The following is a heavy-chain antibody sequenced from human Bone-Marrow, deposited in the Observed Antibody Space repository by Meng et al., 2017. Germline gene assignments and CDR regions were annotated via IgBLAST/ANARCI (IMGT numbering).Heavy chain of an antibody. D-gene: IGHD6-13*01. V-gene: IGHV3-21*01. CDR3: ARAFATAAGYYYYGMDV. CDR2: ISSSSSYI. CDR1: GFTFSSYS. Sequence: GGSLRLSCAASGFTFSSYSMNWVRQAPGKGLEWVSSISSSSSYIYYADSVKGRFTISRDNAKNSLYLQMNSLRAEDTAVYYCARAFATAAGYYYYGMDVWGQGTTVTVSS. J-gene: IGHJ6*02.